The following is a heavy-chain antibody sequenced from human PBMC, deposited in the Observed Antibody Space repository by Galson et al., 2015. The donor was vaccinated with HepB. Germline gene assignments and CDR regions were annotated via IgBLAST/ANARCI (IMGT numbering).Heavy chain of an antibody. CDR3: ARGGVGATLDY. Sequence: SVKVSCKASGGTFNSYAISWVRQAPGQGLEWMGGIIPILGIANYAQKFQGRVTITADKSTSTAYMELSSLRSDDTAGYYCARGGVGATLDYWGQGTLVTVSS. J-gene: IGHJ4*02. CDR2: IIPILGIA. D-gene: IGHD1-26*01. V-gene: IGHV1-69*10. CDR1: GGTFNSYA.